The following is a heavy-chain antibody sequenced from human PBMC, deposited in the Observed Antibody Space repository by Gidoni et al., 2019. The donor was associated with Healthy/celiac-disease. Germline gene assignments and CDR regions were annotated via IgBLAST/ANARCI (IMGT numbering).Heavy chain of an antibody. V-gene: IGHV4-4*02. CDR3: ARDPLGEADTAMGY. Sequence: QVQLQESGPGLVKPSGTLSRPSDASGGSISSSNWWSWVRQPPGKVLEWIGEIYHRWSTNYNPSLKSRVTISVDKSKNQFSLKLSSVTAADTAVYYCARDPLGEADTAMGYWGQGTLVTVSS. CDR1: GGSISSSNW. D-gene: IGHD5-18*01. J-gene: IGHJ4*02. CDR2: IYHRWST.